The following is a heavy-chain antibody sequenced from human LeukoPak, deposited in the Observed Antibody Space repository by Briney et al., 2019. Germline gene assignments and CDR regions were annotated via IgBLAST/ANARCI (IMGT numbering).Heavy chain of an antibody. D-gene: IGHD2-2*01. V-gene: IGHV3-21*01. CDR2: ISSSSSYI. J-gene: IGHJ6*03. Sequence: GGSLRLSCAASGFTFGSYSMNWVRQAPGKGLEWVSSISSSSSYIYYADSVKGRFTISRDNAKNSLYLQMNSLRAEDTAVYYCARRNPHIVVVPAATIDYYYMDVWGKGTTVTVSS. CDR1: GFTFGSYS. CDR3: ARRNPHIVVVPAATIDYYYMDV.